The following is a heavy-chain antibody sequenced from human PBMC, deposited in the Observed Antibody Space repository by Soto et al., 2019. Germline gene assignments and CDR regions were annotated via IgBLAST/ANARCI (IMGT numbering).Heavy chain of an antibody. CDR3: ARDSFRYSSSWYGNWFDP. V-gene: IGHV3-33*01. J-gene: IGHJ5*02. Sequence: GGSLRLSCAASGFTFSSYGMHWVRQAPGKGLEWVAVIWYDGSNKYYADSVKGRFTISRDNSKNTLYLQMNSLRAEDTAVYYCARDSFRYSSSWYGNWFDPWGQGTLVTVSS. CDR1: GFTFSSYG. D-gene: IGHD6-13*01. CDR2: IWYDGSNK.